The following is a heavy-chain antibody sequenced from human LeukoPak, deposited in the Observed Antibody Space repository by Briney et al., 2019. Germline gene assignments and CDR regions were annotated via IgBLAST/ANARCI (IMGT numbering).Heavy chain of an antibody. CDR3: ARGRGGYYAGY. CDR1: GGSISSYY. V-gene: IGHV4-59*01. J-gene: IGHJ4*02. Sequence: SETLSLTCTVSGGSISSYYWSWIRQPPGKGLEWIGYMYFSGSTNHNPSLKSRVTISVDTSKRQFSLNLSSVTAADTAVYYCARGRGGYYAGYWGQGTLVTVSS. D-gene: IGHD3-22*01. CDR2: MYFSGST.